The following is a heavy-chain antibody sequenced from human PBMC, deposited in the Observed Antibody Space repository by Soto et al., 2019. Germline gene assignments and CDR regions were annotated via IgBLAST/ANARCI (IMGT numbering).Heavy chain of an antibody. CDR2: IWYDGSNK. J-gene: IGHJ4*02. D-gene: IGHD3-10*01. V-gene: IGHV3-33*01. Sequence: QMQLVESGGGVVQPGRSLRLSCAASGFTFSNYGMHWVRQAPGKGLEWVAIIWYDGSNKYYADSVKGRFTISRDNSKNTVYLQMNSLRAVDTAMYFCAAGEPLNYRGQGTLVTVSS. CDR1: GFTFSNYG. CDR3: AAGEPLNY.